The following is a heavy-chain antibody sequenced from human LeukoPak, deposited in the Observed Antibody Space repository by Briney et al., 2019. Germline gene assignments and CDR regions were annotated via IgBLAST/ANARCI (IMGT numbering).Heavy chain of an antibody. CDR1: GFTFSDYY. CDR3: ARPTPPDYYDSSGYLDY. V-gene: IGHV3-11*01. J-gene: IGHJ4*02. CDR2: ISSSGSTI. D-gene: IGHD3-22*01. Sequence: GGSLRLSCAASGFTFSDYYMSWIRQAPGKGLEWVSYISSSGSTIYYADSVKGRFTISRDNAKNSLYLQMNSLRAEDMAVYYCARPTPPDYYDSSGYLDYWGRGTLVTVSS.